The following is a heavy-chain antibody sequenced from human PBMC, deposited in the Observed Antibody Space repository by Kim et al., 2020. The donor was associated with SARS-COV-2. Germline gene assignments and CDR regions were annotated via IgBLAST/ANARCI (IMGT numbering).Heavy chain of an antibody. V-gene: IGHV4-39*07. CDR1: GGSISSSSYY. Sequence: SETLSLTCTVSGGSISSSSYYWVWIRQPPGKGLEWIGSIYYSGSTYYNPSLKSRVTISVDTSKNQFSLKLSSVTAADTAVYYCAREDHSGLGMANIGVLYWGQGTLVTVSS. D-gene: IGHD3-16*01. CDR3: AREDHSGLGMANIGVLY. J-gene: IGHJ4*02. CDR2: IYYSGST.